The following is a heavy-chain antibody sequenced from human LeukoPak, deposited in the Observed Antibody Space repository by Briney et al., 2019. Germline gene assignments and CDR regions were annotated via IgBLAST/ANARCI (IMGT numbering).Heavy chain of an antibody. D-gene: IGHD3-10*01. CDR2: MNPNSGNT. CDR1: GYTFTSYD. J-gene: IGHJ6*03. V-gene: IGHV1-8*03. Sequence: GASVKVSCKASGYTFTSYDINWVRQATGQGLEWMGWMNPNSGNTGYAQKFQGRVTITRNTSISTAYMELSSLRSEDTAVYYCARAITMVRGVRLSRRYYYYYMDVWGKGTTVTVSS. CDR3: ARAITMVRGVRLSRRYYYYYMDV.